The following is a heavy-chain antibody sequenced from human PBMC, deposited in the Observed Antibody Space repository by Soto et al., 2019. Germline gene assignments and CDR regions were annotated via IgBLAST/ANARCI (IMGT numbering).Heavy chain of an antibody. Sequence: SETLSLTCTVAGGSISSYYWSWIRQPPGKGLEWIGYIYYSGSTNYNPSLKSRVTISVDTSKNQFSLKLSSVTAADTAVYYCARDGGRYYAMDVWGQGTTVTVSS. CDR3: ARDGGRYYAMDV. J-gene: IGHJ6*02. V-gene: IGHV4-59*01. CDR1: GGSISSYY. D-gene: IGHD3-3*01. CDR2: IYYSGST.